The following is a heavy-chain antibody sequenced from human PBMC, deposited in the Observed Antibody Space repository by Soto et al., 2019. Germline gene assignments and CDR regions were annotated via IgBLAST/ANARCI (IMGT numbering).Heavy chain of an antibody. J-gene: IGHJ4*02. V-gene: IGHV2-5*02. CDR1: GFSLSTSGVG. Sequence: QITLKESGPTLVKPTQTLTLTCTFSGFSLSTSGVGVGWIRQPPGKALEWLALIYWDDDKRYSPSLKSRLTXTXXTSKNQVVLTMTNMDPVDTATYYCAHRLGGSYCDYWGQGTLVTVSS. CDR3: AHRLGGSYCDY. CDR2: IYWDDDK. D-gene: IGHD1-26*01.